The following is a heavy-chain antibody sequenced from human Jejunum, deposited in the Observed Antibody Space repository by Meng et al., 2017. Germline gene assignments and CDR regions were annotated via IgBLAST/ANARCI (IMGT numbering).Heavy chain of an antibody. CDR3: ARDCSGVSCSFDY. CDR1: GYTFSNHG. D-gene: IGHD2-15*01. Sequence: ASVKVSCKASGYTFSNHGVTWVRQAPGQGLEWMGWISAYNGNRNYAQKFQDRVTMTTDTSTSTAYMELRSLRSDDAAVYYGARDCSGVSCSFDYWGQGTLVTVSS. J-gene: IGHJ4*02. CDR2: ISAYNGNR. V-gene: IGHV1-18*01.